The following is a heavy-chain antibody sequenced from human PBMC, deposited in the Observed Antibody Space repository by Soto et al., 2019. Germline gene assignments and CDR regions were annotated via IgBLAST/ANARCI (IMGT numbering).Heavy chain of an antibody. D-gene: IGHD3-16*01. Sequence: SETLSLTCTVSGDSVRNQYWSWIRRPPWRGLEWIGYIYRSGSTKYNPSLKSRLTISVDTSKNQFSLKLSSVTAADTAVYYCARTLDYGHMDVWGKGTTVTVSS. CDR2: IYRSGST. CDR3: ARTLDYGHMDV. CDR1: GDSVRNQY. J-gene: IGHJ6*03. V-gene: IGHV4-4*09.